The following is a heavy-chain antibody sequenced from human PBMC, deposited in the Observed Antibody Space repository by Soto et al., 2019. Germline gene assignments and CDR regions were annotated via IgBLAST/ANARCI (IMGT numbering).Heavy chain of an antibody. J-gene: IGHJ4*02. CDR1: RFTFSSSA. Sequence: GGSLRLSCAASRFTFSSSAMSWVRQAPGKGLEWVSSISGSGGGTYYADSVKGRFTISRDNSKNTLYLQMNSLRAEDTAVYYCAKDPLAVVIILFDYWGPGTLVTVSS. CDR2: ISGSGGGT. CDR3: AKDPLAVVIILFDY. D-gene: IGHD3-22*01. V-gene: IGHV3-23*01.